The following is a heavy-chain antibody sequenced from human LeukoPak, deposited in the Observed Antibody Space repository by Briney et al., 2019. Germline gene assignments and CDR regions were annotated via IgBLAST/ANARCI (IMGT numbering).Heavy chain of an antibody. CDR1: GFTFSYYY. V-gene: IGHV3-11*01. D-gene: IGHD5-12*01. Sequence: GGSLRLSCAASGFTFSYYYMSWIRQAPGKGLEWVSYIGSNVSTIYYADSVKGRFTISRDNEKNSLYLQMNSLRAEDTAVYYCARARGGYADTYYFDYWGQGTLVTVSS. CDR3: ARARGGYADTYYFDY. J-gene: IGHJ4*02. CDR2: IGSNVSTI.